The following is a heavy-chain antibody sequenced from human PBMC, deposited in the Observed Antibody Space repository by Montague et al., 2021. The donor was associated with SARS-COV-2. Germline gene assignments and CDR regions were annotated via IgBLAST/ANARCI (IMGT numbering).Heavy chain of an antibody. CDR1: GGSINSSSYY. J-gene: IGHJ6*02. CDR3: ARDLAGYYGSGSYGGMDV. CDR2: IYSGST. D-gene: IGHD3-10*01. Sequence: SETLSLTCTVSGGSINSSSYYWGWIRQPPGKGLEWIGSIYSGSTYYNPSLKSRVTISVDTSKNQFSLKLSSVTAADTAVYYCARDLAGYYGSGSYGGMDVWGQGTTVTVSS. V-gene: IGHV4-39*07.